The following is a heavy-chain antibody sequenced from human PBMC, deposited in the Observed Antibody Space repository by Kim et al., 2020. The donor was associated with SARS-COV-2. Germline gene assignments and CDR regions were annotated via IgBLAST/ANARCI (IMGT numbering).Heavy chain of an antibody. CDR3: AKDLGYCSSTSCYPPYGMDV. J-gene: IGHJ6*02. CDR2: ISDSGGST. D-gene: IGHD2-2*03. V-gene: IGHV3-23*01. CDR1: GFTFSSFA. Sequence: GGSLRLSCAASGFTFSSFAMSWVRQAPGKGLEWVSAISDSGGSTYYADSVKGRFTISRDNSKNTLYLQMNSLRAEDTAVYYCAKDLGYCSSTSCYPPYGMDVWGQGNTVTVSS.